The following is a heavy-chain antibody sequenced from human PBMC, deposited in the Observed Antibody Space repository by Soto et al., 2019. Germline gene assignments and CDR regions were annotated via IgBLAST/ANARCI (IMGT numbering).Heavy chain of an antibody. Sequence: PSVKVSCKASGYTFSGFYMHWVRQAPGQGLEWMGWINPNSGGTKSAEKFQGRVTMTRATSISTAYMELSRLTSDDTAVYYCASAAVTGTAGLDFWGQGTQVTVSS. J-gene: IGHJ4*02. D-gene: IGHD6-19*01. CDR1: GYTFSGFY. V-gene: IGHV1-2*02. CDR3: ASAAVTGTAGLDF. CDR2: INPNSGGT.